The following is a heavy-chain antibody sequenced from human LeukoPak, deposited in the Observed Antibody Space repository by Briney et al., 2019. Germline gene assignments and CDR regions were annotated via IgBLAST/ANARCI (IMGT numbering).Heavy chain of an antibody. Sequence: GGSLRLSCAASGFTFSSYSMNWVRQAPGKGLEWVSYISTSSSIIYYADSVKGRFTISRDNAKNSLYLQMNSLRDEDTAVYYCARDSPLPNYYDSSGPNDAFDIWGQGTMVTVSS. CDR1: GFTFSSYS. V-gene: IGHV3-48*02. J-gene: IGHJ3*02. CDR3: ARDSPLPNYYDSSGPNDAFDI. CDR2: ISTSSSII. D-gene: IGHD3-22*01.